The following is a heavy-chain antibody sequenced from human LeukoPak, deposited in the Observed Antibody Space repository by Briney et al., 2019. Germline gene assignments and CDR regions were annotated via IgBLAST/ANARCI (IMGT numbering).Heavy chain of an antibody. J-gene: IGHJ4*02. CDR3: AKARRSGTHYSDFDF. CDR1: GFNFDEYA. CDR2: ISGDGGTT. D-gene: IGHD1-26*01. V-gene: IGHV3-43*02. Sequence: GGSLRLSCAASGFNFDEYAMYWVRQAPGKGLEWVSLISGDGGTTSYADSVKGRFTISRDNSENSLNLQMKGLRSEDTALYYCAKARRSGTHYSDFDFWGQGTLVTVSS.